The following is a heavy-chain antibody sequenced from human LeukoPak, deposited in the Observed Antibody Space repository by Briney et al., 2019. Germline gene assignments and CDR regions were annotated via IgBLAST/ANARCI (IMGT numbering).Heavy chain of an antibody. Sequence: ASVKVSCKASGYTFTGYYMHWVRQAPGQGLEWMGWMNPNSGNTGYAQKFQGRVAMTRNSSESTAYMELSSLRSEDTAVYYCARRLGYCSDGSCYSLNYWGQGTLVTVSS. CDR2: MNPNSGNT. V-gene: IGHV1-8*02. J-gene: IGHJ4*02. D-gene: IGHD2-15*01. CDR1: GYTFTGYY. CDR3: ARRLGYCSDGSCYSLNY.